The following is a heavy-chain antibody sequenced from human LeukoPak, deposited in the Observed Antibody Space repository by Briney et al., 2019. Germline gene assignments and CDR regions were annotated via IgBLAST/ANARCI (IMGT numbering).Heavy chain of an antibody. Sequence: PGGSLRLSCAASGFTFDDYAIYWVRQGPGKGLGWVSLISGDGGSIYYADSVKGRFTISRDNSKNSLYLQMYSLRTEDTALYYCAKEDYSSSWYALDYWGQGTLVTVSS. CDR1: GFTFDDYA. CDR3: AKEDYSSSWYALDY. D-gene: IGHD6-13*01. V-gene: IGHV3-43*02. J-gene: IGHJ4*02. CDR2: ISGDGGSI.